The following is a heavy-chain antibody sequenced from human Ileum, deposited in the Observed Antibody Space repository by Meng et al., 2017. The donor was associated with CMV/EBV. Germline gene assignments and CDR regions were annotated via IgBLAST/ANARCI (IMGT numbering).Heavy chain of an antibody. CDR2: INTDTGKP. J-gene: IGHJ4*02. V-gene: IGHV7-4-1*02. CDR3: ARDIGLRGFDY. Sequence: SCKTSGYLFPNFAMNWLRQAPGQGLEWVGWINTDTGKPTYAPGFTGRFVFSLDTSVGTAYLHISDLKADDTAVYYCARDIGLRGFDYWGQGTLVTVSS. D-gene: IGHD2-15*01. CDR1: GYLFPNFA.